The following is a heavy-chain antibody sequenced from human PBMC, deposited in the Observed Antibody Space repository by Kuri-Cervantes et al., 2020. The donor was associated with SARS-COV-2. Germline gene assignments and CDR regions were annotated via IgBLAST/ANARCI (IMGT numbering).Heavy chain of an antibody. CDR2: IYHSGST. Sequence: SETLSLTCTVSGYSISSGYYWGWIRQPPGKGLEWIGSIYHSGSTYYNPSLKSRVTISVDTSKNQFSLRLNSVTAADTAIYYRARSWVSVAARYGGFDNWGQGTLVTVSS. V-gene: IGHV4-38-2*02. CDR3: ARSWVSVAARYGGFDN. CDR1: GYSISSGYY. J-gene: IGHJ4*02. D-gene: IGHD6-19*01.